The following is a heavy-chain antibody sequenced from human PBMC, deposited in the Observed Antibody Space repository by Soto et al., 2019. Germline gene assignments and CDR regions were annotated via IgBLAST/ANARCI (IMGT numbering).Heavy chain of an antibody. V-gene: IGHV3-33*01. J-gene: IGHJ4*02. CDR2: IWYDGTNK. CDR1: GFTFSTYG. D-gene: IGHD6-19*01. Sequence: LRLSFAASGFTFSTYGMHWVRQAPGKGLEWLAIIWYDGTNKFYADSVKGRFTVSRDNYKNTLYLQMNGLRAEDTAVYYCATDGPRIAVAGTYPDHWGQGTLVTVSS. CDR3: ATDGPRIAVAGTYPDH.